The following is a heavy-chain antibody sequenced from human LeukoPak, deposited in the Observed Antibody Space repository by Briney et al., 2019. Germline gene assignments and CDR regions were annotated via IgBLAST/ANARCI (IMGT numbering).Heavy chain of an antibody. Sequence: SETLSLTCAVYGGSFSGYYWSWIRQPPGKGLEWIGEINHSGSTNYNPSLRSRVTISVDTSKNQFSLKLSSVTAADTAVYYCARGGGIAVADSYFDYWGQGTLVTVSS. CDR3: ARGGGIAVADSYFDY. CDR1: GGSFSGYY. CDR2: INHSGST. V-gene: IGHV4-34*01. D-gene: IGHD6-19*01. J-gene: IGHJ4*02.